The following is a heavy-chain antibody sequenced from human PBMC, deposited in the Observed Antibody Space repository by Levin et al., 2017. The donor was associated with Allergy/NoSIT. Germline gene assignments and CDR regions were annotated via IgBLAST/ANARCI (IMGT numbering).Heavy chain of an antibody. D-gene: IGHD3-9*01. CDR1: GYTFTRYA. Sequence: ASVKVSCKTSGYTFTRYAMHWVRQAPGQRLQWMGWINAGNGNTKYSETFQGRVTITRDTSASTAYMELSSLRSEDSAVYYCARARDILTGYYIDDYFDYWGQGTLVTVSS. CDR2: INAGNGNT. J-gene: IGHJ4*02. V-gene: IGHV1-3*01. CDR3: ARARDILTGYYIDDYFDY.